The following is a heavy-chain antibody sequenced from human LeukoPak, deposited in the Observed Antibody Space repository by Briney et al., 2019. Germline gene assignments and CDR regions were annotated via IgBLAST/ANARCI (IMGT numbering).Heavy chain of an antibody. V-gene: IGHV4-59*01. CDR2: IYYSGST. CDR1: GGSISSYY. D-gene: IGHD3-22*01. CDR3: ARVPMPYDSSGYYHYYFDY. J-gene: IGHJ4*02. Sequence: PSETLSLTCTVSGGSISSYYWSWIRQPPGKGLEWIGYIYYSGSTNYNPSLKSRVTISVDTSKNQFSLKLSSVTAADTAVYYCARVPMPYDSSGYYHYYFDYWGQGTLVTVSS.